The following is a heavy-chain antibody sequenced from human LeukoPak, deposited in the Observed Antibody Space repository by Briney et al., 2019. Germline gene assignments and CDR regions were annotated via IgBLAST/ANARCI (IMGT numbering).Heavy chain of an antibody. D-gene: IGHD2-2*01. J-gene: IGHJ4*02. CDR2: IYSGGST. CDR1: GFTVSSNY. V-gene: IGHV3-66*02. Sequence: VQPGGSLRLSCAASGFTVSSNYMSWVRQAPGKGLEWVSVIYSGGSTYYADSVKGRFTISRDNSKNTLYLQMNSLRAEDTAVYYCARVSVVPAAFDYWGQGTLVTVSS. CDR3: ARVSVVPAAFDY.